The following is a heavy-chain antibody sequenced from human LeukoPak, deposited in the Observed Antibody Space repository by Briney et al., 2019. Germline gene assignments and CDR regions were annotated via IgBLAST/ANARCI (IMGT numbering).Heavy chain of an antibody. V-gene: IGHV3-30-3*01. CDR3: ARTTTPHYYGSGSYALGY. CDR1: GFTFSTYA. CDR2: ISYDGSNK. Sequence: PGGSLRLSCAASGFTFSTYAMHWVRQDPGKGLEWVAVISYDGSNKYYADSVKGRFTISRDNSKNTLYLQMSSLSAEDTAVYYCARTTTPHYYGSGSYALGYWGQGNLVTVSS. D-gene: IGHD3-10*01. J-gene: IGHJ4*02.